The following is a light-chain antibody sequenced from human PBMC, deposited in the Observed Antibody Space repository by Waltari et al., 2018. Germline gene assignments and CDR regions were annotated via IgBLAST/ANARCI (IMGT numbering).Light chain of an antibody. CDR2: DVS. Sequence: QSALTQPASVSGSPGQSITISCTGTSSDIGGYDYVSWYQQHPGEAPRLIIYDVSKRPVGVSNRFSGSKSGNTASLTISGLQAEDDADYHCSSYTGSSTLVFGGGTKVTVL. CDR3: SSYTGSSTLV. CDR1: SSDIGGYDY. J-gene: IGLJ2*01. V-gene: IGLV2-14*03.